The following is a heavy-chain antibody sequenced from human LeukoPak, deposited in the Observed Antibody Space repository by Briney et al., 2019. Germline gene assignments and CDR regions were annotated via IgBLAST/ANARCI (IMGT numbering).Heavy chain of an antibody. CDR2: ISGSGGST. V-gene: IGHV3-23*01. Sequence: GGSLRLSCAASGFTFSSYAMSWVRQAPGKGLEWVSAISGSGGSTYYADSVKGRFTISRDNSKKTLYLQMNRLRAEDTAVYYCAKTKGYYYYGMDVWGQGTTVTVSS. J-gene: IGHJ6*02. CDR1: GFTFSSYA. CDR3: AKTKGYYYYGMDV.